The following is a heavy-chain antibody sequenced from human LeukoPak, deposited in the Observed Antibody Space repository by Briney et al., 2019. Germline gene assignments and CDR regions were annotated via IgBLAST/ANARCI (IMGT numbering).Heavy chain of an antibody. V-gene: IGHV4-39*07. Sequence: SETLSLTCTVSGGSISSSSYYWGWIRQPPGKGLEWIGSIYYSGSTYYNPSLMSRVTISVDTSKNQFSLKLSSVTAADTAVYYCARVAGWFGESLSPFFDYWGQGTLVTVSS. CDR2: IYYSGST. CDR3: ARVAGWFGESLSPFFDY. D-gene: IGHD3-10*01. J-gene: IGHJ4*02. CDR1: GGSISSSSYY.